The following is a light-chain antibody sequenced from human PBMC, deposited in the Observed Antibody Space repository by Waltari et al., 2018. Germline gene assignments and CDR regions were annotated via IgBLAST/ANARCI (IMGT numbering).Light chain of an antibody. CDR3: AGWDDSLNGPV. CDR1: LPNLESHT. Sequence: QSVLTQPPSASGPPGQRVTTPCSGCLPNLESHTVNWYRQLPGTAPKLLIYGDNQRPSGVPDRFSGSKSGTSASLAISGLQSADEADYYCAGWDDSLNGPVFGGGTKLTVL. J-gene: IGLJ3*02. CDR2: GDN. V-gene: IGLV1-44*01.